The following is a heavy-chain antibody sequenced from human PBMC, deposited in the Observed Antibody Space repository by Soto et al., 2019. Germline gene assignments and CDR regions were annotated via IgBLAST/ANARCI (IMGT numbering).Heavy chain of an antibody. D-gene: IGHD2-21*02. V-gene: IGHV4-39*01. CDR1: GGSISSSSYY. CDR2: IYYSGST. J-gene: IGHJ4*02. CDR3: ARHGPKTVVTPTFDY. Sequence: SETLSLTCTVSGGSISSSSYYWGWIRQPPGKGLEWIGSIYYSGSTYYNPSLKSRVTVSVDTSKNQFSLKLSSVTAADTAVYYCARHGPKTVVTPTFDYWGQGTLVTVSS.